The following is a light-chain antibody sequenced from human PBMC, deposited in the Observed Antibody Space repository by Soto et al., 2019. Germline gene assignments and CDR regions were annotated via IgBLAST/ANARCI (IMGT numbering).Light chain of an antibody. CDR2: DGS. CDR1: QSVGSN. V-gene: IGKV3-11*01. Sequence: MVMTQSPATLAVSPGDTATLSCRARQSVGSNLAWYQQKPGQAPRILIYDGSKRPAGVPDRISGDGSGTDFTLPLSRLEPEDFEVYCSQQRTRWPMTFGQGTRLEIK. CDR3: QQRTRWPMT. J-gene: IGKJ5*01.